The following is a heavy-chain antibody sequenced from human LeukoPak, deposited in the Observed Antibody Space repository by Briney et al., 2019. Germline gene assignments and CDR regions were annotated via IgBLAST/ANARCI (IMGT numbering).Heavy chain of an antibody. J-gene: IGHJ4*02. V-gene: IGHV1-24*01. CDR2: FDPEDGET. Sequence: ASVKVSCKVFGYTLTELSMHWVRQAPGKGLEWMGGFDPEDGETIYAQKFQGRVTMTEDTSTDTAYMELSSLRSEDTAVYYCATDRHLQPLLRNFDYWGQGTLVTVSS. CDR3: ATDRHLQPLLRNFDY. D-gene: IGHD1-1*01. CDR1: GYTLTELS.